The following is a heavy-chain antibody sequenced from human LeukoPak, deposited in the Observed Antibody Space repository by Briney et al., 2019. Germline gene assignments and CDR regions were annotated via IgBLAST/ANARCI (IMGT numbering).Heavy chain of an antibody. CDR3: ATSRPHSGSYLVERAWIDDAFDI. CDR1: GYTLTELS. J-gene: IGHJ3*02. Sequence: ASVKVSCKVSGYTLTELSMHWVRQAPGKGLEWMRGFDPEDGETIYAQKFQGRVTMTEDTSTDTAYMELSSLRSEDTAVYYCATSRPHSGSYLVERAWIDDAFDIWGQGTMVTVSS. CDR2: FDPEDGET. D-gene: IGHD1-26*01. V-gene: IGHV1-24*01.